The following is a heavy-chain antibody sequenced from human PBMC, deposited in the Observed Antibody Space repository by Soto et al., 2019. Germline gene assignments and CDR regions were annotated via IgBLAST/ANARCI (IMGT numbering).Heavy chain of an antibody. Sequence: SETLSLTCTVSGGSISSSTYYWGWMRQPPGKGLEWIGYIYYSGNTYYNPSLQNRVTISIDTSKNQVSLKVNSVTAADTAVYYCARDHPHSYGVYYFDYWGQGTPVTVSS. CDR2: IYYSGNT. D-gene: IGHD5-18*01. CDR3: ARDHPHSYGVYYFDY. V-gene: IGHV4-61*01. CDR1: GGSISSSTYY. J-gene: IGHJ4*02.